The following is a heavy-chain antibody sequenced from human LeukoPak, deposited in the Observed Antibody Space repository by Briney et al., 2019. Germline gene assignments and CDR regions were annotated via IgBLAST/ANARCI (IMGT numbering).Heavy chain of an antibody. V-gene: IGHV4-34*01. D-gene: IGHD6-13*01. J-gene: IGHJ5*02. Sequence: GSLRLSCAASGFTFSSYWMTWVRQGPGKGLEWIGEINHSGSTNYNPSLKSRVTISVDTSKNQFSLKLSSVTAADTAVYYCARGRAGYSSSWYSPWGQGTLVTVSS. CDR3: ARGRAGYSSSWYSP. CDR1: GFTFSSYW. CDR2: INHSGST.